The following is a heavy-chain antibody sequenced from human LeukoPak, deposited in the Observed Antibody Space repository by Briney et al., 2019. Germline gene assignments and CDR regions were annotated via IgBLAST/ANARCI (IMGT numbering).Heavy chain of an antibody. CDR2: IYHSGST. Sequence: SETLSLIRTVSGGSVGNSNHYWAWIRQTPGKGLEWIGHIYHSGSTHYSASLKSRVTISVDTSKSQFSLQLTSVTAADTARYFCARRSPDSSAYGNYFDYWGQGILVTASS. V-gene: IGHV4-39*01. CDR1: GGSVGNSNHY. CDR3: ARRSPDSSAYGNYFDY. D-gene: IGHD5-12*01. J-gene: IGHJ4*02.